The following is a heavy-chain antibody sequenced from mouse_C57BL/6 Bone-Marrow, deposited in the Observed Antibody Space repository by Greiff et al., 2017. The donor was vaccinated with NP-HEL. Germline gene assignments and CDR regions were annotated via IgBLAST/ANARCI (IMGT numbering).Heavy chain of an antibody. J-gene: IGHJ1*03. CDR3: AIYYDYDGYWYFDV. Sequence: EVKLMESGGGLVQPGGSLKLSCAASGFTFSDYYMYWVRQTPEKRLEWVAYISNGGGSTYYPDTVKGRFTISRDNAKNTLYLQMSRLKSEDTAMYYCAIYYDYDGYWYFDVWGTGTTVTVSS. CDR1: GFTFSDYY. V-gene: IGHV5-12*01. D-gene: IGHD2-4*01. CDR2: ISNGGGST.